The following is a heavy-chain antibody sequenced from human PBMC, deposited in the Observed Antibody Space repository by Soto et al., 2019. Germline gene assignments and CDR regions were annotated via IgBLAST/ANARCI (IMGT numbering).Heavy chain of an antibody. D-gene: IGHD3-10*01. CDR2: MNPNSGDT. J-gene: IGHJ4*02. CDR1: GYTFTSYE. Sequence: QVQLVQSGAEVKKPGASVKVSCKASGYTFTSYEINWVRQATGQGLEWMGWMNPNSGDTGYAQKCKGRVTMTRNTSISTAYMELSSLRSEDTAVYYCARGELLWFGELLRWGQGTLVTVSS. CDR3: ARGELLWFGELLR. V-gene: IGHV1-8*01.